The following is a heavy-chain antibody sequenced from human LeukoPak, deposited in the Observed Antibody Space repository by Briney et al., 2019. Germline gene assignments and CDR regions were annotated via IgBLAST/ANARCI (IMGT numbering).Heavy chain of an antibody. CDR3: ARGPTHYFDTSGYFDY. CDR2: ISSSGSYI. CDR1: GFTFSDYT. D-gene: IGHD3-22*01. J-gene: IGHJ4*02. Sequence: GGSLRLSCVVSGFTFSDYTMKWVRQAPGKGLEWVSSISSSGSYIYYADSVKGRFTISRDNAKNSLYLQMSSLRAEDTAVYYCARGPTHYFDTSGYFDYWGQGILVTVSS. V-gene: IGHV3-21*01.